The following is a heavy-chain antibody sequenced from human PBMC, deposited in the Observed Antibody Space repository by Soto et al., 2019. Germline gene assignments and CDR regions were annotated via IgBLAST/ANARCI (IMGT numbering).Heavy chain of an antibody. Sequence: QVQLVQSGAEVRKPGSSVQVSCKASGGTFDNYAIVWVRQAPGQGLEWVGGIIPVLGAANYAQKFQDKVTITADESTSTAYMGLSSLTSEGTAVYYCARVAPWLGYYFDYWGQGTLVTVSS. CDR1: GGTFDNYA. D-gene: IGHD5-12*01. J-gene: IGHJ4*02. CDR3: ARVAPWLGYYFDY. CDR2: IIPVLGAA. V-gene: IGHV1-69*01.